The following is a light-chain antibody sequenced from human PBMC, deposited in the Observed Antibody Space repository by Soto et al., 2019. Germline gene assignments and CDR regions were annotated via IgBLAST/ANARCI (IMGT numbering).Light chain of an antibody. J-gene: IGLJ1*01. V-gene: IGLV1-51*01. CDR3: GTWDTTLYV. CDR1: SSNIGKSY. Sequence: QSVLTQPPSVSAAPGQKVTISCSGSSSNIGKSYVSWYQQLPGTAPKLLIYDNNKRPSGIPDRFSGSKSGTSATLGITGLQTGDEADYYCGTWDTTLYVFGTGTKLPVL. CDR2: DNN.